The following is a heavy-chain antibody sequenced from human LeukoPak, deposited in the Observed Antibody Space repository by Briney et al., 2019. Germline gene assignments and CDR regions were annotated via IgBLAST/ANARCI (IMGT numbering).Heavy chain of an antibody. J-gene: IGHJ4*02. CDR1: GFTFSSYG. D-gene: IGHD1-26*01. Sequence: PGGSLRLSCAASGFTFSSYGMHWVRQAPGKGLEWVAFIRYDGSNKYYADSVKGRFTISRDNSKNTLYLQMNSLRAEDTAVYYCAKDRSIVGAPFDYWGQGTLVTVSS. CDR2: IRYDGSNK. CDR3: AKDRSIVGAPFDY. V-gene: IGHV3-30*02.